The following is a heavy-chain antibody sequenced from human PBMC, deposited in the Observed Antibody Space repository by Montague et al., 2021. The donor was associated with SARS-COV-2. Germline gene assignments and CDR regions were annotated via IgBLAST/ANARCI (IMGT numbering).Heavy chain of an antibody. CDR3: ARLLLELPGDY. Sequence: SETLSLTCTVSGASISSSSYYWGWIRQPPGKGLEWIGSINNRGNTYNNPSLRSRVSISVGTSKNQFSLKLNSVTAADTAVYYCARLLLELPGDYWGQGTLVTVSP. D-gene: IGHD1-7*01. CDR2: INNRGNT. J-gene: IGHJ4*02. V-gene: IGHV4-39*01. CDR1: GASISSSSYY.